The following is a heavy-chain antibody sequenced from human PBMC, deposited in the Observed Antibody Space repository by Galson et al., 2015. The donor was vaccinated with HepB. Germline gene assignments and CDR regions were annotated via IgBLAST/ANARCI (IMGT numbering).Heavy chain of an antibody. Sequence: SVKVSCKASGGTFSSYAISWVRQAPGQGLEWMGGIIPIFGTANYAQKFQGRVTITADESTSTAYMELSSLRSEDTAVYYCAREGGDTAMAPPVDYWGQGTLVTVSS. V-gene: IGHV1-69*13. CDR3: AREGGDTAMAPPVDY. D-gene: IGHD5-18*01. CDR2: IIPIFGTA. CDR1: GGTFSSYA. J-gene: IGHJ4*02.